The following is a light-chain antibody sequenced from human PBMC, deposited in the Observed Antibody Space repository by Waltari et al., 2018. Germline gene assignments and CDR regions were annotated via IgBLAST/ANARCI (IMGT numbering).Light chain of an antibody. CDR2: QDS. V-gene: IGLV3-1*01. J-gene: IGLJ2*01. Sequence: SYELTQPPSVSVSPGQTASITCSGDKLGDKYACWYQQKPGQSPVLVIYQDSKWPSGIPERFSGSNSGNTATLTISGTQAMDEADDYCQAWDSSTAVFGGGTKLTVL. CDR3: QAWDSSTAV. CDR1: KLGDKY.